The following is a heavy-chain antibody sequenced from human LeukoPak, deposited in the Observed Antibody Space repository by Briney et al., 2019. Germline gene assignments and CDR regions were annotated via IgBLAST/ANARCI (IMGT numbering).Heavy chain of an antibody. CDR3: ARERHVDN. CDR1: GYTFTSYG. Sequence: ASVKVSCKASGYTFTSYGISWVRQAPGQELEWMGWINSNSGDTYYAQKFQGRVTMTRGTSITTAYMELSRLRSDDTAVYYCARERHVDNWGQGTLVTVSS. V-gene: IGHV1-2*02. CDR2: INSNSGDT. J-gene: IGHJ4*02.